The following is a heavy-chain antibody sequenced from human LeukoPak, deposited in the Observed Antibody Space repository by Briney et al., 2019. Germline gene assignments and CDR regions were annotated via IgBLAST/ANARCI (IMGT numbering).Heavy chain of an antibody. Sequence: SETLSLTCAVSAYSISSGYYWGWIRQPPGKGLEWIASIYHSGITYYNPSLKSRVTISVDTSKNHFSLKVSSVTAADSAVYYCARQYTSGSGYYFDYWGPGALVSVSS. V-gene: IGHV4-38-2*01. J-gene: IGHJ4*02. CDR3: ARQYTSGSGYYFDY. CDR1: AYSISSGYY. CDR2: IYHSGIT. D-gene: IGHD6-25*01.